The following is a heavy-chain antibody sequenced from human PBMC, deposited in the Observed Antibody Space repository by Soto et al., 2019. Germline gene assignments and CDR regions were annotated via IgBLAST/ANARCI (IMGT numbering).Heavy chain of an antibody. J-gene: IGHJ4*02. V-gene: IGHV4-38-2*01. CDR3: ARVISSRDEYFDY. D-gene: IGHD2-2*01. CDR1: GYSISLGYY. CDR2: IYHSGNT. Sequence: PSETLSLTCAVSGYSISLGYYWGWIRQPPGKGLEWIGSIYHSGNTYYNPSLKSRVSISLDTSKNHFSLELTSVTAADTAVYYCARVISSRDEYFDYWGQGTVVTVSS.